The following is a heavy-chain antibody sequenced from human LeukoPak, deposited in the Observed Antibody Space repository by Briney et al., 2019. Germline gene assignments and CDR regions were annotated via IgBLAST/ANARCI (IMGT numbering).Heavy chain of an antibody. J-gene: IGHJ4*02. CDR2: IRYDGSSK. CDR1: GFTFSIYG. V-gene: IGHV3-30*02. D-gene: IGHD2-15*01. Sequence: GGSLRLSCAASGFTFSIYGMHWVRQAPGKGLEWVAFIRYDGSSKYYADSVKGRFTISRDNSKNTLYLRMNSLRAEDTAIYYCAKRIVVVVDATYYWGQGTLVTVSS. CDR3: AKRIVVVVDATYY.